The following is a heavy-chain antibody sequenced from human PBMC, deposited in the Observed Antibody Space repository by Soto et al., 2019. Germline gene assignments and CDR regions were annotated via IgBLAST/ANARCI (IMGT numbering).Heavy chain of an antibody. CDR1: GGTFSSYA. CDR3: ARYCSGGSCYSGAFDI. CDR2: IIPIFGTA. Sequence: SVKVSCKASGGTFSSYAISWVRQAPGQGLEWMGGIIPIFGTANYAQKFQGRVTITADESTSTAYMELSSLRSEDTAVYYCARYCSGGSCYSGAFDIWGQGTMVTVSS. J-gene: IGHJ3*02. V-gene: IGHV1-69*13. D-gene: IGHD2-15*01.